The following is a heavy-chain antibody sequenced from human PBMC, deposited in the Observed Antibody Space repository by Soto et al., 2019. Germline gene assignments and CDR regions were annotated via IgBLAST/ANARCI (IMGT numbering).Heavy chain of an antibody. J-gene: IGHJ1*01. Sequence: SETLSLTCTVSGGSISSGGYYWSWIRQHPGKGLEWIGYIYYSGSTYYNPSLKSRVTISVDTSKTQFSLKLSSVTAADTAVYYCARHRSSDYVQEYIKYWGLGTLVTVSS. CDR2: IYYSGST. CDR1: GGSISSGGYY. CDR3: ARHRSSDYVQEYIKY. D-gene: IGHD5-12*01. V-gene: IGHV4-31*03.